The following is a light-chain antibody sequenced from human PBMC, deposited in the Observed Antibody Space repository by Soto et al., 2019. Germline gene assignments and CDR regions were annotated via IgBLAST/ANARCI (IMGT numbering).Light chain of an antibody. CDR3: SSYTSSSTLYV. CDR1: SSDVGGYNY. V-gene: IGLV2-14*01. CDR2: DVS. Sequence: QSVLTQPASVSGSPGQSITISCTGTSSDVGGYNYVSWYQQHPGKPPQLMIYDVSNRPSGVSNRSSGSKSGNTASLTISGLQAEDEAYYYCSSYTSSSTLYVFGTGTKLTVL. J-gene: IGLJ1*01.